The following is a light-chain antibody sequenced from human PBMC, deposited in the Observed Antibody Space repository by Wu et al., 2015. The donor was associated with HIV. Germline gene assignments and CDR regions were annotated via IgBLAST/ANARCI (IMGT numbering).Light chain of an antibody. Sequence: DIQMTQSPSSLSASVGDRVTIICRASQTISIYLNWYQQKPGKAPKLLIYTASSLQSGVPSRFSSSGSGTDFTLTISSLQPEDFATYYCQQSYSTPFTFGPGTNVDIK. CDR1: QTISIY. V-gene: IGKV1-39*01. CDR2: TAS. CDR3: QQSYSTPFT. J-gene: IGKJ3*01.